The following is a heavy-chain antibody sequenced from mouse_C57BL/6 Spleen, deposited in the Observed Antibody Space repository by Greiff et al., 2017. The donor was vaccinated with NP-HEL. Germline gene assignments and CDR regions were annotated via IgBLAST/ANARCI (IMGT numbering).Heavy chain of an antibody. CDR3: ARNDYGSSWAFDY. CDR2: IYPGDGDT. CDR1: GYAFSSYW. D-gene: IGHD1-1*01. V-gene: IGHV1-80*01. J-gene: IGHJ2*01. Sequence: VQLQQSGAELVKPGASVKISCKASGYAFSSYWMNWVKQRPGKGLEWIGQIYPGDGDTNYNGKFKGKATLTADKSSSTAYMQLSSLTSEDSAVYCCARNDYGSSWAFDYWGQGTTLTVSS.